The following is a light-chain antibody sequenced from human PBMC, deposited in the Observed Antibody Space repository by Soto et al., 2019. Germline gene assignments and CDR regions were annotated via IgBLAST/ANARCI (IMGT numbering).Light chain of an antibody. CDR3: HQRQSWPRT. CDR1: QYINTR. CDR2: QTS. Sequence: EIVLTQSPATLSSFPGDRVTLSCRASQYINTRLAWYQHRPGQAPRLLIYQTSIRAAGIPARFSASGSGTDFTLTISDVQPEDFALYYCHQRQSWPRTVGPATQVEIK. J-gene: IGKJ4*01. V-gene: IGKV3-11*01.